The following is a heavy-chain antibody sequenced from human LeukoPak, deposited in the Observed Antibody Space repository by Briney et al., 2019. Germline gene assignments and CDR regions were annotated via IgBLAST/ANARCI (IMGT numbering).Heavy chain of an antibody. CDR1: GGTFSSYA. CDR3: ATEGYSGYDYVFDY. V-gene: IGHV1-69*13. J-gene: IGHJ4*02. CDR2: IIPTFGTA. Sequence: ASVKVSCKASGGTFSSYAISWVRQAPGQGLEWMGGIIPTFGTANYAQKFQGRATIIADESTSTAYMELSSLRSEDTAVYYCATEGYSGYDYVFDYWGQGTLVTVSS. D-gene: IGHD5-12*01.